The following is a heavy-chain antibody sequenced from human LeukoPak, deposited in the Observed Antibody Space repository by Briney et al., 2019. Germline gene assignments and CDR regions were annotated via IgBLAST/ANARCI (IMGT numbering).Heavy chain of an antibody. CDR2: INQDGSEK. D-gene: IGHD3-10*02. J-gene: IGHJ6*04. V-gene: IGHV3-7*01. Sequence: PGGSLRLSCAASEFPFNGYWMSWVRQAPGKGLECVANINQDGSEKYYVDSVRGRFTISRDNAKNSLYLQMNSLRAEDTAVYYCAELGITMIGGVWGKGTTVTISS. CDR3: AELGITMIGGV. CDR1: EFPFNGYW.